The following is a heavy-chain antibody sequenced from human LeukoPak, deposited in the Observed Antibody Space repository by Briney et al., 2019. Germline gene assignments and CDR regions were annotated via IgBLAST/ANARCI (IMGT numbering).Heavy chain of an antibody. CDR2: IYHSGRT. J-gene: IGHJ5*02. V-gene: IGHV4-4*02. D-gene: IGHD7-27*01. CDR3: ARQNWGILWFDP. Sequence: SETLSLTCAVSGGSGGSISSSNFWTWVRQPPGKGLEWIGEIYHSGRTNYNPSLKSRVTISVDTSKKQFSLNLSSVTAADTAVYYCARQNWGILWFDPWGQGTLVTVSS. CDR1: GGSGGSISSSNF.